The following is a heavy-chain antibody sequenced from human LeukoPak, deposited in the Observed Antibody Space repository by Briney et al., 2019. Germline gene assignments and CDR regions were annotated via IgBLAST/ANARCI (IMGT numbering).Heavy chain of an antibody. CDR3: ARSNSRFWYYYYGMDV. J-gene: IGHJ6*02. CDR1: GFTFSSYA. V-gene: IGHV3-30*04. Sequence: PGRSPRLSSAASGFTFSSYAMHWVRQAPGKGLEWVAVISYDGSNKYYADSVKGRFTISRDNSKNTLYLQMNSLRAEDTAVYYCARSNSRFWYYYYGMDVWGQGTTVTVSS. D-gene: IGHD4-23*01. CDR2: ISYDGSNK.